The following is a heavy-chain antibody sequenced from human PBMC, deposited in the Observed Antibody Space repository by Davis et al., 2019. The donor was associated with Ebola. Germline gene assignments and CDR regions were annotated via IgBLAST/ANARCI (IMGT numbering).Heavy chain of an antibody. CDR2: IKQDGSEK. D-gene: IGHD3-3*01. Sequence: GESLKISCAASGFTFSSYWMSWVRQAPGKGLEWVANIKQDGSEKYYVDSVKGRFTISRDNAKNSLYLQMNSLRAEDTAVYYCARGGARVTIFGVVATGYYYYGMDVWGQGTTVTVSS. CDR3: ARGGARVTIFGVVATGYYYYGMDV. V-gene: IGHV3-7*03. CDR1: GFTFSSYW. J-gene: IGHJ6*02.